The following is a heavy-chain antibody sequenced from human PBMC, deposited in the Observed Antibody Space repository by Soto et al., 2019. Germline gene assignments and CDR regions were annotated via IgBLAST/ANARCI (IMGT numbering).Heavy chain of an antibody. J-gene: IGHJ4*02. CDR1: GFTFSDYY. CDR3: ARDIIAQTSKRWLHALDY. D-gene: IGHD5-12*01. Sequence: QVQLVESGGGLVKPGGSLRLSCAASGFTFSDYYMSWIRQAPGKGLEWVAVIWYDGSNKYYADSVKGRFTISRDNSKNTLYLQMNSLRAEDTAVYYCARDIIAQTSKRWLHALDYWGQGTLVTVSS. V-gene: IGHV3-33*08. CDR2: IWYDGSNK.